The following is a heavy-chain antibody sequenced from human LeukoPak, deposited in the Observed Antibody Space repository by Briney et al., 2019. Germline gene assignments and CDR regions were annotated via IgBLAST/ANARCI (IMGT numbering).Heavy chain of an antibody. V-gene: IGHV3-30*02. CDR2: IRYDGSNK. CDR1: GFTFSSYG. CDR3: AKERDTAMVTIDY. D-gene: IGHD5-18*01. Sequence: GGSLRLSCAASGFTFSSYGMNWVRQAPGKGLEWVAFIRYDGSNKYYADSVKGRFTISRDNSKNTLYLQMNSLRAEDTAVYYCAKERDTAMVTIDYWGQGTLVTVSS. J-gene: IGHJ4*02.